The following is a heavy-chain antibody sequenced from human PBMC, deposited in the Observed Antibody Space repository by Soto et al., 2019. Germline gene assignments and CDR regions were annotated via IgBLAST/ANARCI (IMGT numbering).Heavy chain of an antibody. V-gene: IGHV4-31*03. CDR3: ARRSRYCSSTSCYSNWFDP. D-gene: IGHD2-2*01. CDR2: IYYSGST. Sequence: PXETLSLTCTVSGCSISSGGYYWSWIRQHPGKGLEWIGYIYYSGSTYYNPSLKSRVTISVDTSKNQFSLKLSSVTAADTAVYYCARRSRYCSSTSCYSNWFDPWGQGTLVTVSS. J-gene: IGHJ5*02. CDR1: GCSISSGGYY.